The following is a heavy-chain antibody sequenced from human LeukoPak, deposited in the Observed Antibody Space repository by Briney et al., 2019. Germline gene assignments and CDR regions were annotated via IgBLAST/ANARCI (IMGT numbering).Heavy chain of an antibody. CDR2: ISYDGSNE. V-gene: IGHV3-30*03. D-gene: IGHD3-10*01. CDR3: ARDRFGEFVEYYFDY. J-gene: IGHJ4*02. Sequence: GGSLRLSCAASGFTFRSYGMHWVRQAPGKGLEWVAVISYDGSNEYYVDSVKGRFTISRDNSKNTLYLQTDSLRAEDTAVYYCARDRFGEFVEYYFDYWGQGTLVTVSS. CDR1: GFTFRSYG.